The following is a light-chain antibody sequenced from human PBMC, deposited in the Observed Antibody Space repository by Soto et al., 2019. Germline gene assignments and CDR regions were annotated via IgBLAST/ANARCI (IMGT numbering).Light chain of an antibody. Sequence: QSVLTQPPSASGSPGQSVTISCTGTSGDVGAYDYVSWYQQHPGKAPKLLIYEVTKRPLGVPDRFSGSKSGNAASLTVSGLQAEDEADYYCSSYAGSNYPYVFGSGTNVTLL. CDR3: SSYAGSNYPYV. CDR1: SGDVGAYDY. V-gene: IGLV2-8*01. J-gene: IGLJ1*01. CDR2: EVT.